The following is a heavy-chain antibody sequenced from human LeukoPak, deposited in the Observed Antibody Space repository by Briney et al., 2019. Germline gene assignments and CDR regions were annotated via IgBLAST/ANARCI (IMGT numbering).Heavy chain of an antibody. Sequence: GESLKISCKGSGYSFNTYWIGWVRQMPGKGLEWMGIIYPGDSDTRYSPSFQGQVTISVVKSISTAYLQWSSLKASDTAMYYCVRQYYGTSGYLIDYWGQGTLVTASS. D-gene: IGHD3-22*01. CDR1: GYSFNTYW. J-gene: IGHJ4*02. V-gene: IGHV5-51*01. CDR2: IYPGDSDT. CDR3: VRQYYGTSGYLIDY.